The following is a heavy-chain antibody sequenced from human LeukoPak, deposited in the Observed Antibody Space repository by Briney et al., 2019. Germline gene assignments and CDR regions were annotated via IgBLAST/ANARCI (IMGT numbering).Heavy chain of an antibody. CDR3: ARGPTRANSSDY. J-gene: IGHJ4*02. CDR1: GFTFSSYW. V-gene: IGHV3-7*01. CDR2: IKQDGSEK. D-gene: IGHD2/OR15-2a*01. Sequence: GGSLRLSCAASGFTFSSYWMSWVRQAPGKGLEWVAKIKQDGSEKDYVDSVKGRFTLSRDNAKNSLYLQMNSLRAEDTAVYYCARGPTRANSSDYWGQGILVTVSS.